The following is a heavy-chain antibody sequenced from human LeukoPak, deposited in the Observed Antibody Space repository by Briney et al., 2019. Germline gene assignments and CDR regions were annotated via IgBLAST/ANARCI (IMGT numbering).Heavy chain of an antibody. Sequence: SETLSLTCAVYGGSFSGYYWSWIRQPPGKGLEWIGEINHSGSTNYNPSLKSRVTISVDTSKNQFSLKLSSVTAADTAVYYCARGRWRVAAGTLDYWGQGTLVTVSS. V-gene: IGHV4-34*01. J-gene: IGHJ4*02. D-gene: IGHD6-13*01. CDR1: GGSFSGYY. CDR2: INHSGST. CDR3: ARGRWRVAAGTLDY.